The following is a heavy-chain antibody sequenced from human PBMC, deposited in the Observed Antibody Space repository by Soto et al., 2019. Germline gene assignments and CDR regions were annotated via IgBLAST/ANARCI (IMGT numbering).Heavy chain of an antibody. J-gene: IGHJ6*03. CDR1: GGSLSSYY. D-gene: IGHD4-17*01. CDR3: ARVKVTTSYYYYMDV. Sequence: SETLSLTCTVSGGSLSSYYWSWIRQPPGKGLEWIGYIYYSGSTNYNPSLKSRVTISVDTSKNQFSLKLSSVTAADTAVYYCARVKVTTSYYYYMDVWGKGTTVTVSS. V-gene: IGHV4-59*01. CDR2: IYYSGST.